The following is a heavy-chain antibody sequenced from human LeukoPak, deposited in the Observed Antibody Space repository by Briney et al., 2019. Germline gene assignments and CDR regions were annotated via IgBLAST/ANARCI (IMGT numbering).Heavy chain of an antibody. CDR1: GYTFTSYG. V-gene: IGHV1-18*01. CDR2: ISAYNGNT. Sequence: ASVKVSCKASGYTFTSYGISWVRQAPGQGLEWMGWISAYNGNTNYAQKLQGRVTMTTDTSTSTAYMELRSLRSDDTAVYYCARDKAPRIAAAGVLDYWGQGTLVTVSS. CDR3: ARDKAPRIAAAGVLDY. J-gene: IGHJ4*02. D-gene: IGHD6-13*01.